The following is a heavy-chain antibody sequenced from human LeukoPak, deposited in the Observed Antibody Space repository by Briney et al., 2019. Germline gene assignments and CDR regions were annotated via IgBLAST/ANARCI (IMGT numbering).Heavy chain of an antibody. D-gene: IGHD7-27*01. V-gene: IGHV3-23*01. J-gene: IGHJ4*02. CDR3: AKDGSNWVFDY. Sequence: GGSLRLSCAASGFTFSSYAMSWVRQAPGKGLEWVSAISGSGVSTYYADSVKGRFTISRDNSKNTLYLQLNSLRAEDTAVYYCAKDGSNWVFDYWGQGTLVTVSS. CDR1: GFTFSSYA. CDR2: ISGSGVST.